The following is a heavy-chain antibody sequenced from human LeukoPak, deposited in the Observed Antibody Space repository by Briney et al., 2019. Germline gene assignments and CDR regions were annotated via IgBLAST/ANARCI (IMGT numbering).Heavy chain of an antibody. Sequence: GASVKVSCKASGYTFTSYAMNWVRQAPGQGLEWMGGIIPIFGTANYAQKFQGRVTITADKSTSTAYMELSSLRSEDTAVYYCASAHSPVVVAATPFDYWGQGTLVTVSS. CDR1: GYTFTSYA. CDR3: ASAHSPVVVAATPFDY. CDR2: IIPIFGTA. J-gene: IGHJ4*02. V-gene: IGHV1-69*06. D-gene: IGHD2-15*01.